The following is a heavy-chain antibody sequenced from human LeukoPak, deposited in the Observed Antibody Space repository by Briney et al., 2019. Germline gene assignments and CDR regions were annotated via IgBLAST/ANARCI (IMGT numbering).Heavy chain of an antibody. J-gene: IGHJ4*02. Sequence: GGSLRLSCAASGFTFSSFAMSWVRQAPGKGLEWVSTIVGSGDSTYYADSVKGRFTISRDNSKNTLYLQMNSLRAEDTAVYYCANTYSSSWYPLFDSWGQGTLITVSS. D-gene: IGHD6-13*01. CDR1: GFTFSSFA. CDR3: ANTYSSSWYPLFDS. CDR2: IVGSGDST. V-gene: IGHV3-23*01.